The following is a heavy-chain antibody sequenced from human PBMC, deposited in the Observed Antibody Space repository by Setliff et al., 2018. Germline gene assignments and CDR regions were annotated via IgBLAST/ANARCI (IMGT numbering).Heavy chain of an antibody. D-gene: IGHD5-12*01. CDR1: GYSFSNHV. CDR3: AREGVDIRSSTDYRYYMDV. J-gene: IGHJ6*03. Sequence: GASVKVSCKASGYSFSNHVIHWVRQAPGQRLEWMGWINADNGNTKYSQKFHGRVTLNRDTSASTAYMDLSSLRSEDTAVYYCAREGVDIRSSTDYRYYMDVWGKGTTVTVSS. CDR2: INADNGNT. V-gene: IGHV1-3*01.